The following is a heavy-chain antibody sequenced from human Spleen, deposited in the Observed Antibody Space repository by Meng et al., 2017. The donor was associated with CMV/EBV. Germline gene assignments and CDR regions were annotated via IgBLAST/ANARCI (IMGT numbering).Heavy chain of an antibody. CDR1: GYTFTTYG. CDR3: ARDAGNGRLTIDY. Sequence: VQSGAERKKPGASVKVSCKASGYTFTTYGISWMRQAPGQSLEWMGWISAYHGNTNYAQNLQDRVSMTTDTSTNTVYMELSSLRSDDTAVYYCARDAGNGRLTIDYWGQGTLVTVSS. J-gene: IGHJ4*02. D-gene: IGHD6-13*01. CDR2: ISAYHGNT. V-gene: IGHV1-18*01.